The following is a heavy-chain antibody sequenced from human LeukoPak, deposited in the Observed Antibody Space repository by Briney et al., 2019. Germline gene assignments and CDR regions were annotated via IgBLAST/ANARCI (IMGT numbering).Heavy chain of an antibody. CDR2: IYTSGST. D-gene: IGHD4-11*01. CDR3: ASGYSNYGGIFDY. J-gene: IGHJ4*02. CDR1: GASISSYY. Sequence: SETLSLTCTVSGASISSYYWNWIRQPAGKGLEWIGRIYTSGSTNYNPSLKSRVTMSVDTSKNQFSLKLSSVTAADTAVYYCASGYSNYGGIFDYWGQGTLVTVSS. V-gene: IGHV4-4*07.